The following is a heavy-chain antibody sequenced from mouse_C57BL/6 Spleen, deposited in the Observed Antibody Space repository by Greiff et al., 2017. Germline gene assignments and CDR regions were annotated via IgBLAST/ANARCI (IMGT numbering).Heavy chain of an antibody. D-gene: IGHD2-4*01. CDR3: ARRYDYDEGGLPY. CDR1: GYTFTDYY. J-gene: IGHJ3*01. Sequence: EVQLQQSGPELVKPGASVKISCKASGYTFTDYYMNWVKQSHGKSLEWIGDINPNNGGTSYNQKFKGKATLTVDKSSSTAYMELRSLTSEDSAVYYCARRYDYDEGGLPYWGQGTLVTVSA. V-gene: IGHV1-26*01. CDR2: INPNNGGT.